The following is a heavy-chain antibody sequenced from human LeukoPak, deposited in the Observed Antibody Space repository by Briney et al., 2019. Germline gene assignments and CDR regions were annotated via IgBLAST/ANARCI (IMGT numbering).Heavy chain of an antibody. J-gene: IGHJ4*02. Sequence: GGSLRLSCAASGITFSNYAMTWVRQAPGKGLEWVASIRNNGATTDYADSVKGRFTISRDNSKNTLYLQMNSLRADDTAVYYCARVAYGDYLSDYWGQGTLVTVSS. D-gene: IGHD4-17*01. CDR1: GITFSNYA. CDR2: IRNNGATT. V-gene: IGHV3-23*01. CDR3: ARVAYGDYLSDY.